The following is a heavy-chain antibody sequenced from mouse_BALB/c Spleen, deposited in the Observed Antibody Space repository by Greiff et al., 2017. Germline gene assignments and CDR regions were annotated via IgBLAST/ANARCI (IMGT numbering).Heavy chain of an antibody. V-gene: IGHV1-31*01. CDR2: IYPYNGFS. Sequence: EVQLQQSRPELVKPGASVKISCKASGYSFTGYYMHWVKQSHGKSLEWIGYIYPYNGFSSYNQKFKGKATLTVDKSSSTAYMELRSLTSEDSAVYYCASPIYYYGSSYVEDYAMDYWGQGTSVTVSS. J-gene: IGHJ4*01. D-gene: IGHD1-1*01. CDR3: ASPIYYYGSSYVEDYAMDY. CDR1: GYSFTGYY.